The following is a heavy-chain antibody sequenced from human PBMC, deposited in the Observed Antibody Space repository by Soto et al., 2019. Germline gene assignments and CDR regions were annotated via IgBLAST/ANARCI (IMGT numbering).Heavy chain of an antibody. CDR3: ASFGGQLLKDYYFDY. CDR1: GFTFSSYS. V-gene: IGHV3-21*01. CDR2: ISSSSSYI. D-gene: IGHD2-2*01. J-gene: IGHJ4*02. Sequence: GGSLRLSCAASGFTFSSYSMNWVRQAPGKGLEWVSSISSSSSYIYYADSVKGRFTISRDNAKNSLYLQMNSLRAEDTAVYYCASFGGQLLKDYYFDYWGQGTLVTVSS.